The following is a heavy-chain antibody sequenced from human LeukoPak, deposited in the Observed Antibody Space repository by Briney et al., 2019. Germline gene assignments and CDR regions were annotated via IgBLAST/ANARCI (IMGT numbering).Heavy chain of an antibody. Sequence: GGSLRLSCATSRFTFSNYWMSWVRQAPGKGLEWVANIKQDGSEKYYVDSVKGRFTISRDNAKNSLYLQMNSLRAEDTAVYYCARGRWEPPNGAFDIWGQGTMVTVSS. CDR1: RFTFSNYW. V-gene: IGHV3-7*01. CDR3: ARGRWEPPNGAFDI. J-gene: IGHJ3*02. CDR2: IKQDGSEK. D-gene: IGHD1-26*01.